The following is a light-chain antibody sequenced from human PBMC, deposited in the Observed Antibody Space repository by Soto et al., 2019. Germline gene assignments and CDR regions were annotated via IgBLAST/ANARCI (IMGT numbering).Light chain of an antibody. CDR3: QSADSSGTVVV. CDR1: ALPKQY. CDR2: KDS. V-gene: IGLV3-25*03. J-gene: IGLJ2*01. Sequence: SYELTQPPSVSVSPGQTARITCSGDALPKQYAYWYQQKPGQAPVLVIYKDSARPSGIPERFSGSNSGTTVTLTISGVQAEDEADYYCQSADSSGTVVVFGGGTKLTVL.